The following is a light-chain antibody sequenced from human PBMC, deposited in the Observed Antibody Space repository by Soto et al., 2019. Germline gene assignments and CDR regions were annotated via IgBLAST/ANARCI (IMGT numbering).Light chain of an antibody. CDR1: QSVSSY. J-gene: IGKJ3*01. Sequence: EIVLTQSPATLSLSPGERATLSCRASQSVSSYLAWYQQKPGQAPRLLIYDASNRATGIPARFSGSGSGTDFTLTISSLEPKDFAVYYCQQRSNWPPPFTFGPGTKVDIK. CDR3: QQRSNWPPPFT. CDR2: DAS. V-gene: IGKV3-11*01.